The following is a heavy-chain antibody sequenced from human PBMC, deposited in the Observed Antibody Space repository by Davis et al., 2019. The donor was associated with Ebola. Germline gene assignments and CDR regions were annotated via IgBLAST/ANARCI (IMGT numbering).Heavy chain of an antibody. CDR2: INPSGGTT. CDR3: ASPGIAAGAPRY. J-gene: IGHJ4*02. D-gene: IGHD6-13*01. CDR1: GYTFNIYY. Sequence: AASVKVSCKASGYTFNIYYMYWVRQAPGQGLEWMGIINPSGGTTSYAQKFQGRVTMTRDTSTSIVYMELISLRSEDTAVYYCASPGIAAGAPRYWGQGTLVTVSS. V-gene: IGHV1-46*02.